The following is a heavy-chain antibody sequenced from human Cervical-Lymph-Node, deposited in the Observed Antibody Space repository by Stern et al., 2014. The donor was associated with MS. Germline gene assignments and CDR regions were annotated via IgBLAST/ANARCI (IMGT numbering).Heavy chain of an antibody. Sequence: VQLLESGAEVKKPGSSVKVSCKASGGTFSSYAINWVRQAPGQGPEWMGGIIPILGTANYAQKFQGRVTITADESTSTAYMELSSLRSEDTAVYYCARDSRHYDASYYFDSWGQGTLVTVSS. CDR1: GGTFSSYA. CDR2: IIPILGTA. V-gene: IGHV1-69*01. J-gene: IGHJ4*02. CDR3: ARDSRHYDASYYFDS. D-gene: IGHD3-16*01.